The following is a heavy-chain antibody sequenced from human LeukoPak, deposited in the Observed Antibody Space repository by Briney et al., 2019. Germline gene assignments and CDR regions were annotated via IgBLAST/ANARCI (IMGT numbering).Heavy chain of an antibody. CDR1: GFTVSSNY. CDR2: IYKDGST. V-gene: IGHV3-53*01. D-gene: IGHD1-26*01. Sequence: GGSLRLSCAASGFTVSSNYMSWVRQAPGKGLEWVSIIYKDGSTYYADSVKGQFIISRDNSKNTLYLQINSLTVEDTAVYYCARGNLGWERNRGYYFDYWGQGTLVTVSS. J-gene: IGHJ4*02. CDR3: ARGNLGWERNRGYYFDY.